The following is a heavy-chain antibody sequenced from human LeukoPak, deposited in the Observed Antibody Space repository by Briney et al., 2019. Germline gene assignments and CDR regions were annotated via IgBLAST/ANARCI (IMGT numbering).Heavy chain of an antibody. D-gene: IGHD3-10*02. Sequence: AAVKVSCKASRYTFISYVLSWVRQAPGQGREGMGWISAYNGNTNYAQKLQGGVTMTTDTFTSTAYMEMRIPRADTTAVYYCARAMFPVDAFDIWGQGTMVTVSS. CDR3: ARAMFPVDAFDI. CDR2: ISAYNGNT. CDR1: RYTFISYV. J-gene: IGHJ3*02. V-gene: IGHV1-18*01.